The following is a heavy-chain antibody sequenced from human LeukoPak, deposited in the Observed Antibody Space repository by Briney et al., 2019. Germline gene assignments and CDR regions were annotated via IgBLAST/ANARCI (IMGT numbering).Heavy chain of an antibody. Sequence: QPGGSLGLSCAASGFTFSIYAMRWVRQAPGKGLEWVAAICGSGGSTYYADSVKGRFTISRDNSKNTLYLQMNSLRAEDTAVYYCAKDIPQSGYREDPYYYYYGMDVWGQGTTVTVSS. CDR1: GFTFSIYA. J-gene: IGHJ6*02. D-gene: IGHD5-18*01. CDR3: AKDIPQSGYREDPYYYYYGMDV. V-gene: IGHV3-23*01. CDR2: ICGSGGST.